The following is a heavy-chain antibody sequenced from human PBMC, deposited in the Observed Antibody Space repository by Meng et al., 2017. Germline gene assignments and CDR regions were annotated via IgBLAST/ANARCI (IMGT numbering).Heavy chain of an antibody. CDR1: GFTFRNYW. Sequence: QLVEAGGGLVQSRGSLGLSWTASGFTFRNYWMHWVRQAPGKGLVWVSRIKPDGTMTVYADSVKGRFTISRDNAKNTLYLQMNSLRSDDTAVYYCARSDWFDPWGQGTLVTVAS. J-gene: IGHJ5*02. CDR2: IKPDGTMT. CDR3: ARSDWFDP. V-gene: IGHV3-74*01.